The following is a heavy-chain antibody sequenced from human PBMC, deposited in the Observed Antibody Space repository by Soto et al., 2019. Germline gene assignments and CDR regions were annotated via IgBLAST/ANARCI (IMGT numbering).Heavy chain of an antibody. CDR3: ARGGGGYPHYYYGMDV. CDR1: GGTFSSYT. V-gene: IGHV1-69*02. Sequence: ASVKVSCKASGGTFSSYTISWVRQAPGQGLEWMGRIIPILGIANYAQKFQGRVTITADKSTSTAYMELSSLRSEDTAVYYCARGGGGYPHYYYGMDVWGQGTTVTVSS. D-gene: IGHD3-22*01. CDR2: IIPILGIA. J-gene: IGHJ6*02.